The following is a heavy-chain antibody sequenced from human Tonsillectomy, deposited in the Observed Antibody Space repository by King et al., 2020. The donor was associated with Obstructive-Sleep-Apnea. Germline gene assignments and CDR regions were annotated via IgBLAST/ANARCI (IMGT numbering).Heavy chain of an antibody. J-gene: IGHJ6*02. D-gene: IGHD5-24*01. V-gene: IGHV3-30*18. CDR3: AKDQSRDGYNSESITYYYYYGMDV. CDR1: GFTFSSYG. Sequence: VQLVESGGGVVQPGRSLRLSCAASGFTFSSYGMHWVRQAPGKGLEWVAVISYDGSNKYYADSVKGRFTISRDNSKNTLYLQMNSLRAEDTAVYYCAKDQSRDGYNSESITYYYYYGMDVWGQGTTVTVSS. CDR2: ISYDGSNK.